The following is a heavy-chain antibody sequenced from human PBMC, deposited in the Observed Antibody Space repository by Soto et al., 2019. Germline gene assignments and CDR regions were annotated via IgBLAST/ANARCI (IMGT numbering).Heavy chain of an antibody. CDR1: GYSFTSYW. CDR3: SRQRSHFQYSRSFSIYY. Sequence: PGESLKISCKGSGYSFTSYWISWVRQMPGKGLEWMGRIDPSDSYTNYSPSFQGHVTISADKSISTAYLQWSSLKASDTAMYYCSRQRSHFQYSRSFSIYYWGQGTLVT. J-gene: IGHJ4*01. CDR2: IDPSDSYT. V-gene: IGHV5-10-1*01. D-gene: IGHD6-6*01.